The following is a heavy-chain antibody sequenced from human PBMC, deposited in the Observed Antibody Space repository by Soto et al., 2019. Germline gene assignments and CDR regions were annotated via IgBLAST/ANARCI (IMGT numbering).Heavy chain of an antibody. CDR3: ARHGYSSKLYYYYGMDV. J-gene: IGHJ6*02. CDR1: GNTFTTYW. Sequence: LNLSGNVSGNTFTTYWIAWVRQMPGKGLEWMGIIYPGDSDTRYSPSFQGQVTISVDKSINTAYLQWSSLKASDTAMYYCARHGYSSKLYYYYGMDVWGQGTSVTGS. V-gene: IGHV5-51*01. CDR2: IYPGDSDT. D-gene: IGHD5-12*01.